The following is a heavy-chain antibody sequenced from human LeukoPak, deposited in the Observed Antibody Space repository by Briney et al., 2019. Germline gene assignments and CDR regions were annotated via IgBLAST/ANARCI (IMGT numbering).Heavy chain of an antibody. Sequence: SETLSLTCTVSGGSSSGYYWRWIRQPPGKGLEWIGYMYYSGYTNYNPSLKSRVSISVDTTKNQFSLKLSSVTAADTAVYYCARSYSGYETYYFDYWGQGTLVTVSS. CDR1: GGSSSGYY. J-gene: IGHJ4*02. CDR2: MYYSGYT. CDR3: ARSYSGYETYYFDY. D-gene: IGHD5-12*01. V-gene: IGHV4-59*01.